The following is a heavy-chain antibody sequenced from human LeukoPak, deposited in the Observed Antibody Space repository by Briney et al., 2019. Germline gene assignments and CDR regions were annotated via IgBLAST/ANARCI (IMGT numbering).Heavy chain of an antibody. V-gene: IGHV3-23*01. D-gene: IGHD6-13*01. Sequence: GGSLRLSCAASGFTFSSYAMSWVRQAPGKGLEWVSAISGSGGSTYYADPVKGRFTISRDNSKNTLYLQMNSLRAEDTAVYYCAKDPAPGYSSSGYYYGMDVWGQGTTVTVSS. CDR1: GFTFSSYA. J-gene: IGHJ6*02. CDR2: ISGSGGST. CDR3: AKDPAPGYSSSGYYYGMDV.